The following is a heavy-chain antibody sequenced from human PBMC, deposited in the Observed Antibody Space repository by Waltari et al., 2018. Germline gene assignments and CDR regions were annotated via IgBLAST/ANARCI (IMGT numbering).Heavy chain of an antibody. CDR2: AYHTGRA. CDR3: ARGGVRGAAGYY. D-gene: IGHD3-10*01. V-gene: IGHV4-34*02. Sequence: QVQQQQWGAGLLQPSETLSLTCDVSDGPFRDHFWSWIRQPPGKGLEWIGEAYHTGRAGYSPSLRSRVTISLDTSKNQLSLKLNSVTAADTAVYYCARGGVRGAAGYYWGQGTLISVSS. CDR1: DGPFRDHF. J-gene: IGHJ4*02.